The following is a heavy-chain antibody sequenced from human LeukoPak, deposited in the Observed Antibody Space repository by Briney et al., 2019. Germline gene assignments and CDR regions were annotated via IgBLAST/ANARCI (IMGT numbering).Heavy chain of an antibody. Sequence: GGSLRLSCIASGVIFSNYAMSWVRQAPGKGLEWVSIITGSGGGSYYADSVKGRFTLSRDNSKNILYLQMNSLRAEDTAVYFCAKKSLWSGPFDYWGQGTLVTVFS. CDR3: AKKSLWSGPFDY. V-gene: IGHV3-23*01. J-gene: IGHJ4*02. D-gene: IGHD3-3*01. CDR1: GVIFSNYA. CDR2: ITGSGGGS.